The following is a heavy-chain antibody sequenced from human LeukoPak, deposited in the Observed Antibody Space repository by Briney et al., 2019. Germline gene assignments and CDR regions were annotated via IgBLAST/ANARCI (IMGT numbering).Heavy chain of an antibody. CDR2: IYYSGGT. D-gene: IGHD3-22*01. CDR3: ARGGTYYYDSSEFDP. Sequence: SETLSLTCTVSGGSISSYYWSWIRQPPGKGLEWIGYIYYSGGTNYNPSLKSRVTISVDTSKNQFSLKLSSVTAADTAVYYCARGGTYYYDSSEFDPWGQGTLVTVSS. CDR1: GGSISSYY. J-gene: IGHJ5*02. V-gene: IGHV4-59*01.